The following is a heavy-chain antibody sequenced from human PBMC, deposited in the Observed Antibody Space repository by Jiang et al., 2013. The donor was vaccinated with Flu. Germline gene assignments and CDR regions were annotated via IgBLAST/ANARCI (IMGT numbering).Heavy chain of an antibody. D-gene: IGHD3-10*01. V-gene: IGHV3-9*01. Sequence: VQLVESGGGLVQPGRSLRLSCAASGFTFDHYVMHWVRQAPGKGLEGVSTISVNGGSMGYADSVKGRFTVSRDNAKNSLYLQMNSLKTEDTAIYYCVKDSPNGSIDYWGQGTLVTVSS. J-gene: IGHJ4*02. CDR1: GFTFDHYV. CDR2: ISVNGGSM. CDR3: VKDSPNGSIDY.